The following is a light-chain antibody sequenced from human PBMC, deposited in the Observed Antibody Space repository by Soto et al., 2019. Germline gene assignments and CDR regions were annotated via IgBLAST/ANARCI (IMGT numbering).Light chain of an antibody. CDR2: GAS. J-gene: IGKJ5*01. Sequence: VMTQSPAPLSVSTGERVTLSCRACQSAANNLAWYQQRPGQAPRLLIYGASTRATGIPARFSGSGSGTEFTLTIDSLEPEDFAVYYCQERSNWPQITFGQGT. V-gene: IGKV3-15*01. CDR1: QSAANN. CDR3: QERSNWPQIT.